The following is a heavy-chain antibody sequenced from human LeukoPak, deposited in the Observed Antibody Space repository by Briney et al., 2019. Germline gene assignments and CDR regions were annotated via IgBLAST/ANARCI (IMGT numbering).Heavy chain of an antibody. CDR3: ARDLAGPPQEAFAI. CDR2: IKKDGRER. Sequence: GGSLRLSCAASGFTFSSYWMNWVRQAPGKGLEWVANIKKDGRERYYVDSVKGRFTISRDNTKNSLYLQMNTLRAEDTAIYYCARDLAGPPQEAFAIWGQGTMVTVP. J-gene: IGHJ3*02. CDR1: GFTFSSYW. V-gene: IGHV3-7*01.